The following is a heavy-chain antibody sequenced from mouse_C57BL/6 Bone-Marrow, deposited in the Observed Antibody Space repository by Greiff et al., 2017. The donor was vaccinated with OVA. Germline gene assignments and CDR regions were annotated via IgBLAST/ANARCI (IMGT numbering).Heavy chain of an antibody. D-gene: IGHD4-1*01. J-gene: IGHJ1*03. CDR1: GYTFTDYY. CDR3: ARTDNWDSSLDFDV. CDR2: IYPGSGNT. Sequence: QVQLQQSGAELVRPGASVKLSCKASGYTFTDYYINWVKQRPGQGLEWIARIYPGSGNTYYNEKFKGKATLTAEKSSSTAYMQLSSLTSEDSAVYFCARTDNWDSSLDFDVWGTGTTVTVSS. V-gene: IGHV1-76*01.